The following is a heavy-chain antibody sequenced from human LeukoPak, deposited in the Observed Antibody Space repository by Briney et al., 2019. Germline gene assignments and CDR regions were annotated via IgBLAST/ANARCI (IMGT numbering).Heavy chain of an antibody. V-gene: IGHV4-39*07. CDR1: GGYISSTTYY. CDR3: ARNLDGYNSDFDY. D-gene: IGHD5-24*01. J-gene: IGHJ4*02. Sequence: PSETLSLTCIISGGYISSTTYYWGWIRQPPGKGLEWIGTLYYSGKTYYNPSLKSRVTISIDTSKTQFSLKLSYVTAADTAVYYCARNLDGYNSDFDYWGQGTLVTVSS. CDR2: LYYSGKT.